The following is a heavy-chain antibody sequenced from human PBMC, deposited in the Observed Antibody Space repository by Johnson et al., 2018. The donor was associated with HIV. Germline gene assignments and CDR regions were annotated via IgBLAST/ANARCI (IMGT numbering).Heavy chain of an antibody. CDR2: IGYDGSNK. CDR1: GFSFNNYA. D-gene: IGHD2-21*02. Sequence: QVLLVESGGGVVQPGRSLRLSCGASGFSFNNYAMHWVRQAPGKGLEWVAVIGYDGSNKYYADSVKGRFTISRDNSKNTLYLQMNSLRAEDTAVYYCAKDQYCGGDCYPDAFDIWGQGTMVTVSS. V-gene: IGHV3-30*04. CDR3: AKDQYCGGDCYPDAFDI. J-gene: IGHJ3*02.